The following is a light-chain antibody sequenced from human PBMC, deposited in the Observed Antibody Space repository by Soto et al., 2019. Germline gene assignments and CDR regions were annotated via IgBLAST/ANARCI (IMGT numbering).Light chain of an antibody. CDR3: EQSVSTPWT. J-gene: IGKJ1*01. V-gene: IGKV1-39*01. CDR1: QTISTY. CDR2: AAS. Sequence: DIQMTQSPSSLSASVGDRVTITCRASQTISTYLNWYQQKVGKAPKLLIYAASSLQGGVPSRFSGSGSGTDFTLTISSLQPEDFATYYCEQSVSTPWTFGQGTNVDIK.